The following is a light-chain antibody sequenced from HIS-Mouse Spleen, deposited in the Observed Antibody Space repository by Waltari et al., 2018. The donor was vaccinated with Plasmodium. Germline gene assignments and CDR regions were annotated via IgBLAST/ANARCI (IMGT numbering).Light chain of an antibody. J-gene: IGLJ3*02. CDR1: ALPKKY. CDR3: YSTDSSGNHRV. V-gene: IGLV3-10*01. Sequence: SYELTQPPSVSVSPGQTARITCSGDALPKKYAYWYQQTSGQAPVLVMYEDSKRPSGTPGRFAGSSSGTMATWTISGAQVEDEADYYCYSTDSSGNHRVFGGGTKLTVL. CDR2: EDS.